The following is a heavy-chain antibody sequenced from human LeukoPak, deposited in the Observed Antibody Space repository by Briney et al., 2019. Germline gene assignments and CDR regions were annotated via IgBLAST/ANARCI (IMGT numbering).Heavy chain of an antibody. J-gene: IGHJ6*04. Sequence: GGSLRLSCATSGFTFSSYAMHWVRQAPGKGLEWVSYISSSGSTIYYADSVKGRFTISRDNAKNSLYLQMNSLRAEDTAVYYCAELGITMIGGVWGKGTTVTISS. V-gene: IGHV3-48*03. D-gene: IGHD3-10*02. CDR2: ISSSGSTI. CDR3: AELGITMIGGV. CDR1: GFTFSSYA.